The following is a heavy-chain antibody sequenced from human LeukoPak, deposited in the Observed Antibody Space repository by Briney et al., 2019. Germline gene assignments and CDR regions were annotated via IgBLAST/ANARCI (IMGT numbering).Heavy chain of an antibody. V-gene: IGHV3-21*01. CDR3: ARDLAVALPVGI. D-gene: IGHD6-19*01. Sequence: GRSLRLSCAASGFTFSSYGMNWVRQAPGKGLEWVSSISSSSSYIYYADSVKGRFTISRDNAKNSLYLQMNSLRAEDTAVYYCARDLAVALPVGIWGQGTMVTVSS. J-gene: IGHJ3*02. CDR2: ISSSSSYI. CDR1: GFTFSSYG.